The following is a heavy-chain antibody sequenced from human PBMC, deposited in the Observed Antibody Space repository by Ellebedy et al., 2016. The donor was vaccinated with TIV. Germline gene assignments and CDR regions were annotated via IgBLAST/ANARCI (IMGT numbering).Heavy chain of an antibody. CDR1: GFTFSRSW. V-gene: IGHV3-7*01. CDR3: ASALIVGATGRDMDV. J-gene: IGHJ6*02. Sequence: GESLKISCSASGFTFSRSWMSWVRQAPGKGLDWVANINQDGSEKYYVDSVKGRFTISRDNAKKSLYLQMNSLRAEDTAVYYCASALIVGATGRDMDVWGQGTTVTVSS. D-gene: IGHD1-26*01. CDR2: INQDGSEK.